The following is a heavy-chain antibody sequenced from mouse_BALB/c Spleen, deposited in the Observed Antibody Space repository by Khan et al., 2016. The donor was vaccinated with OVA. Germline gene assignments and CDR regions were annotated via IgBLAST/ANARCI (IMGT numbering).Heavy chain of an antibody. Sequence: VQLKQSGAELARPGASVKMSCKASGYTFTSNTMHWIKQRPGQGLEWIGYINPRRGYTIYNQKFKDKATLTADISSSTAYMQLSSLTSDDSAVYYCARRTTDYAMDYWGQGTAVNVAS. CDR1: GYTFTSNT. CDR3: ARRTTDYAMDY. V-gene: IGHV1-4*01. CDR2: INPRRGYT. D-gene: IGHD2-12*01. J-gene: IGHJ4*01.